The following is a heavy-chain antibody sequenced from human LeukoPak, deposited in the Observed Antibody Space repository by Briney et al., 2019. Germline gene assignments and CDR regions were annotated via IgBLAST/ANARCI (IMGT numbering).Heavy chain of an antibody. D-gene: IGHD5-12*01. CDR3: AREDSGYDYSPFYY. J-gene: IGHJ4*02. Sequence: SETLSLTRTVSGGSISNYYWSWIRQPPGKGLEWIGYIYHTGSTSYNPSLKSRVTMSVETSQNQFSLKVRSVTAAHTPVYYCAREDSGYDYSPFYYWGQGILVTVSS. V-gene: IGHV4-59*01. CDR1: GGSISNYY. CDR2: IYHTGST.